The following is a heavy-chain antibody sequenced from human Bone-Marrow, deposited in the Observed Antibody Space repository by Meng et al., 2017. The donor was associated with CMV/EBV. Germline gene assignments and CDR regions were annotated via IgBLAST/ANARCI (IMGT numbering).Heavy chain of an antibody. V-gene: IGHV4-39*07. CDR1: GGSISSSSYY. D-gene: IGHD3-10*01. CDR2: IYYSGTT. Sequence: SETLSLTCTVSGGSISSSSYYWGWIRQPPGKGLEWIGSIYYSGTTYYNPSLRSRVTISVDTSKNQFSLKLSSVTAADTAMYYCAREGLGSSAFDIWGQGTMVTVSS. CDR3: AREGLGSSAFDI. J-gene: IGHJ3*02.